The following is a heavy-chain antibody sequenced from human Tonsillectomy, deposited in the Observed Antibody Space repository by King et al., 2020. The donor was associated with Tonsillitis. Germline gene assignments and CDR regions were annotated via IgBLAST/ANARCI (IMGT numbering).Heavy chain of an antibody. CDR3: TTPPDIVVVPAAPGY. CDR1: GFTFSNAW. D-gene: IGHD2-2*01. CDR2: VKSKTDGGPT. J-gene: IGHJ4*02. Sequence: QLVQSGGGLVKPGGSLRLSCAASGFTFSNAWMNWVRQTPGKGLEWVVRVKSKTDGGPTDYAAPVKGRFSISRDDSKNTLYLQMNSLKTEDTAVYYCTTPPDIVVVPAAPGYWGQGTLVTVSS. V-gene: IGHV3-15*07.